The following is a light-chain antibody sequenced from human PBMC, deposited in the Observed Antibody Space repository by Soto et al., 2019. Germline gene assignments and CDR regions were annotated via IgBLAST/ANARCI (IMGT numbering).Light chain of an antibody. CDR2: DNN. CDR1: NSNIGNNY. Sequence: QSVLTQPPSVSAAPGQRVTISCSGSNSNIGNNYVSWYQQLPGTAPKLLIYDNNKRPSGIPDRFSGSKSGTSATLDITGLQTGHEADSYCGTRDSSRIGYVFGTGTKVTV. J-gene: IGLJ1*01. CDR3: GTRDSSRIGYV. V-gene: IGLV1-51*01.